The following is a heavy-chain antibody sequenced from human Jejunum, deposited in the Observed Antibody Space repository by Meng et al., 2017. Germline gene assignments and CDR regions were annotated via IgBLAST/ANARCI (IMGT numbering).Heavy chain of an antibody. CDR3: ARKAYYYDSSGPRPINWFDP. D-gene: IGHD3-22*01. V-gene: IGHV4-39*01. CDR1: GGSISSSSYY. CDR2: IYSSGST. J-gene: IGHJ5*02. Sequence: QVQLQESGPGLVKPSQTLYLTCTVSGGSISSSSYYWGWIRQPPGKGLEWIGSIYSSGSTYYNPSLKSRVTISVDTSKNQFSLKLSSVTAADTAVYYCARKAYYYDSSGPRPINWFDPWGQGTLVTVSS.